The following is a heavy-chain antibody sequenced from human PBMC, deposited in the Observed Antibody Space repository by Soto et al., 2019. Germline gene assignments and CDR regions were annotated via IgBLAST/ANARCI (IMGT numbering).Heavy chain of an antibody. Sequence: GESLKISCQASGYSFTAYWITWVRQMPGKGLEWMATIDPSDSYVDYSPSFRGHVTFSVDRSITTVYLQWNSLKASDSAMYFCTRRASSSFYHFDFWGQGTLVTVSS. CDR2: IDPSDSYV. CDR1: GYSFTAYW. J-gene: IGHJ4*02. V-gene: IGHV5-10-1*01. D-gene: IGHD2-2*01. CDR3: TRRASSSFYHFDF.